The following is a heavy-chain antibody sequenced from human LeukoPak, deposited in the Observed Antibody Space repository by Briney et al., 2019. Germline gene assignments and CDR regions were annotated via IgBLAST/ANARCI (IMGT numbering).Heavy chain of an antibody. CDR1: GGSFNGYY. D-gene: IGHD5-18*01. J-gene: IGHJ4*02. Sequence: SETLSLTCAVYGGSFNGYYWSWIRQPPGKGLEWIGEIYHSGSTNYNPSLKSRVTISVDKSKNQFSLKLSSVTAADTAVYYCAREDTAMAYWGQGTLVTVSS. CDR3: AREDTAMAY. CDR2: IYHSGST. V-gene: IGHV4-34*01.